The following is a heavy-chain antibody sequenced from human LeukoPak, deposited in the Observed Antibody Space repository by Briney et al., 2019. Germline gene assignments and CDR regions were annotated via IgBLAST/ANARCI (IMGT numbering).Heavy chain of an antibody. D-gene: IGHD3-10*01. CDR3: AKGTPYYGSGSDAFDI. CDR1: GFTVSSNY. J-gene: IGHJ3*02. Sequence: GGSLRLSCAASGFTVSSNYMSWVRQAPGKGLEWVANIKQDGSEKYYVDSVKGRFTISRDNSKNTLYLQMNSLRAEDTAVYYCAKGTPYYGSGSDAFDIWGQGTMVTVSS. V-gene: IGHV3-7*01. CDR2: IKQDGSEK.